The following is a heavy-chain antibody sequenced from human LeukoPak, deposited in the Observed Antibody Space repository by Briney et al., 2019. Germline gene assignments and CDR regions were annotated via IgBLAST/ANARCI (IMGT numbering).Heavy chain of an antibody. D-gene: IGHD3-3*01. CDR2: ISGSGGST. CDR1: GFTFSSYA. V-gene: IGHV3-23*01. Sequence: GGSLRLSCAASGFTFSSYAMSWVRQAPGKGLEWVSAISGSGGSTYYADSVKGRFTISRDNSKNTLYLQMNSLRAEDTAVYYCAKDLGEKKLRFLEWGAFDPWGQGTLVTVSS. J-gene: IGHJ5*02. CDR3: AKDLGEKKLRFLEWGAFDP.